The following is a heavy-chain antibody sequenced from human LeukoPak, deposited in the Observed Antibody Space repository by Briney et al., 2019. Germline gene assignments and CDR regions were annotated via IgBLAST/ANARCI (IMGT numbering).Heavy chain of an antibody. V-gene: IGHV1-18*01. CDR1: GYTFTTYG. Sequence: ASVKVSCKASGYTFTTYGITWVRQAPGQGLEWMGWISAYNGDTNYAQNVQGRVTMTTDTSTTTAYMELRSLRSDDTAVYYCARGKGARDYGGQGTLVTVSS. CDR2: ISAYNGDT. CDR3: ARGKGARDY. J-gene: IGHJ4*02.